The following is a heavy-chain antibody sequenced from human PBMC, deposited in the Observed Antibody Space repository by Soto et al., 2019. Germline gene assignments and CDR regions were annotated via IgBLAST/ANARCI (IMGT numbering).Heavy chain of an antibody. CDR3: ARVIAAAGPYYYYYYGMDV. J-gene: IGHJ6*02. CDR1: GFTFSSYW. D-gene: IGHD6-13*01. V-gene: IGHV3-7*05. Sequence: GGSLRLSCAASGFTFSSYWMSWVRQAPGKGLEWVANIKQDGSEKYYVDSVKGRFTISRDNAKNSLYLQMNSLRAEDTAVYYCARVIAAAGPYYYYYYGMDVWGQGTTVTVSS. CDR2: IKQDGSEK.